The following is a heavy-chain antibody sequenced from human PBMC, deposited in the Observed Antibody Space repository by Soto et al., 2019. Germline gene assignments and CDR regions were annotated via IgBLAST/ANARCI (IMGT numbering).Heavy chain of an antibody. CDR3: ARVDDSSGYYYKYYYYGTDV. CDR2: INHSGST. CDR1: GGSFSGYY. D-gene: IGHD3-22*01. J-gene: IGHJ6*02. V-gene: IGHV4-34*01. Sequence: PSETLSLTCAVYGGSFSGYYWSWIRQPPGKGLEWIGEINHSGSTNYNPSLKSRVTISVDTSKNQFSLKLSSVTAADTAVYYCARVDDSSGYYYKYYYYGTDVWGQGTTVTVS.